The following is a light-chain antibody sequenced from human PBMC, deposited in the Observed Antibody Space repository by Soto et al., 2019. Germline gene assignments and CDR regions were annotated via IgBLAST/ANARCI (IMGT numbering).Light chain of an antibody. CDR1: QTVSSRF. V-gene: IGKV3-20*01. CDR2: GAL. Sequence: EIVLTQSPVTLAFAAGERATLSFRASQTVSSRFLAWYQQKPGQAPRLLIYGALSRATGIPDRFSGSGSGTDFTLTISRLEPEDFALYYCQQYATSPLTFGGGTKVDIK. J-gene: IGKJ4*01. CDR3: QQYATSPLT.